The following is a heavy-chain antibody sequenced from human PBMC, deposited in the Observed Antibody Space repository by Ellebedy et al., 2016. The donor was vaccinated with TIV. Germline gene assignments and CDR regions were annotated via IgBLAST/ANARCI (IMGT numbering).Heavy chain of an antibody. V-gene: IGHV1-24*01. D-gene: IGHD1-1*01. CDR1: GGTFSSYA. Sequence: ASVKVSCXASGGTFSSYAISWVRQAPGKGLEWMGGFDPEDGETIYAQKFQGRVTMTEDTSTDTAYMELRSLRSDDTAVYYCARAEYDAAGLGYWGQGTLVTVSS. J-gene: IGHJ4*02. CDR2: FDPEDGET. CDR3: ARAEYDAAGLGY.